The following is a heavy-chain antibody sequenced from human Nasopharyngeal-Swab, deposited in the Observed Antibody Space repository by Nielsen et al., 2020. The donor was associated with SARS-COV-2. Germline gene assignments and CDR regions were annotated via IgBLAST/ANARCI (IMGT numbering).Heavy chain of an antibody. V-gene: IGHV3-9*01. CDR1: GFTFDDYA. CDR2: ISWNSGSI. J-gene: IGHJ4*02. D-gene: IGHD4-17*01. Sequence: GGSLRLSCAASGFTFDDYAMHWVRQAPGKGLEWVSGISWNSGSIGYADSVKGRFTISRDNAKNSLYLQMNSLGAEDTALYYCAALLDYGDYGPDYWGQGTLVTVSS. CDR3: AALLDYGDYGPDY.